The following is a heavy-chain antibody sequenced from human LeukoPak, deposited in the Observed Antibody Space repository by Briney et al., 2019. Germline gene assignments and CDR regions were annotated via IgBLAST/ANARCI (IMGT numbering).Heavy chain of an antibody. Sequence: ASVKVSCKTSGYTFTDYYIHWVRQAPGRGLECMGWINPNNGGTNYAQQFQGRVTMTRDTSISTAYMELRSLRSDDTAIYYCARTQDVTYYYYYMDVWGKGTTVTVSS. CDR2: INPNNGGT. J-gene: IGHJ6*03. V-gene: IGHV1-2*02. D-gene: IGHD2-21*02. CDR1: GYTFTDYY. CDR3: ARTQDVTYYYYYMDV.